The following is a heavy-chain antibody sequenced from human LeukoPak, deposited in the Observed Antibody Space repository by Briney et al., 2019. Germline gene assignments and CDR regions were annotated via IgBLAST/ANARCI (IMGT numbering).Heavy chain of an antibody. CDR1: GFTFSSYA. D-gene: IGHD3-22*01. CDR2: SSGGGGNT. V-gene: IGHV3-23*01. J-gene: IGHJ6*02. CDR3: ARYYYDRSGYDRWYFYYGMDV. Sequence: GGSLRLSCAASGFTFSSYAMSWVRQAPGKGLEWVSASSGGGGNTYYADSVKGRFTISRDNYKNTLYLQMNSLRAEDTAVYYCARYYYDRSGYDRWYFYYGMDVWGQGTTVTVSS.